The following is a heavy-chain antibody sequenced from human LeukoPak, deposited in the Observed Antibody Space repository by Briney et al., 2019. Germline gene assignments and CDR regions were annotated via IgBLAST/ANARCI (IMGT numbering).Heavy chain of an antibody. D-gene: IGHD5-12*01. J-gene: IGHJ4*02. CDR1: GGSISGYF. CDR3: AREPTSGREPTSGRPFDY. CDR2: IYSSGSN. V-gene: IGHV4-4*07. Sequence: SETLSLTYTVSGGSISGYFWSWIRQPAGKGLEWIGRIYSSGSNNYNPSLKSRVTMSLDTSKNHLSLNLSSVTAADTAVYYCAREPTSGREPTSGRPFDYWGQGTLVTVSS.